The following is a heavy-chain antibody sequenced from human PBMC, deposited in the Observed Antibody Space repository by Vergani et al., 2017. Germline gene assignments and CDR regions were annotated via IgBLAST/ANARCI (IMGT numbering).Heavy chain of an antibody. Sequence: QVQLQESGPGLVKPSQTLSLTCTVSGGSISSGSYYWSWIRQPAGKGLEWIGRIYTSGSTNYNPDLKSRVTISVDTSKNQLSLKLSSVTAADTAVYYCARGAVVPVISGYYYYYMDVWGKGTTVTVSS. J-gene: IGHJ6*03. D-gene: IGHD2-2*01. CDR3: ARGAVVPVISGYYYYYMDV. V-gene: IGHV4-61*02. CDR2: IYTSGST. CDR1: GGSISSGSYY.